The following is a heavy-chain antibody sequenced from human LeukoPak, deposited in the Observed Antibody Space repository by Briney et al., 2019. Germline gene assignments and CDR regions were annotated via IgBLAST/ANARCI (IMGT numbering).Heavy chain of an antibody. V-gene: IGHV3-7*01. CDR2: IKQDGSEQ. CDR3: ARAVRALDY. CDR1: GFTFSNYY. J-gene: IGHJ4*02. Sequence: GGSLRLSCAASGFTFSNYYMNWVRQAPGKGLEWVASIKQDGSEQYYVDSVKGRFTISRDNAKNSLYLQMNSLRAEDTAVYYCARAVRALDYWGQGTLVTVSS.